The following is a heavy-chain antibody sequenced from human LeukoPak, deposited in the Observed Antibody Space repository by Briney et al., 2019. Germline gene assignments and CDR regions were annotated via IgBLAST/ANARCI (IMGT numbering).Heavy chain of an antibody. CDR3: ARDVYFRDYYDSSDGDY. J-gene: IGHJ4*02. CDR2: INPNSGGT. CDR1: GYTFTGYY. D-gene: IGHD3-22*01. Sequence: ASVKVSCKASGYTFTGYYMHRVRQAPGQGLEWMGWINPNSGGTNYAQKFQGRVTMTRDTSISTAYMELSRLRSDDTAVYYCARDVYFRDYYDSSDGDYWGQGTLVTVSS. V-gene: IGHV1-2*02.